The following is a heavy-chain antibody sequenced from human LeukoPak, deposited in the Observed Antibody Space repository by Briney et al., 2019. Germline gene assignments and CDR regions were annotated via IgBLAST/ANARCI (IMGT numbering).Heavy chain of an antibody. CDR3: ARGSITNYGMDV. Sequence: VGSLRLSCAASGFTVSSNYMSWVRQAPGKGLEWVSVIYSGGSTYYADSVKGRFTISRDNSKNTLYLQMNSLRAEDTAVYYCARGSITNYGMDVWGQGTTVTVSS. J-gene: IGHJ6*02. D-gene: IGHD3-10*01. V-gene: IGHV3-66*01. CDR1: GFTVSSNY. CDR2: IYSGGST.